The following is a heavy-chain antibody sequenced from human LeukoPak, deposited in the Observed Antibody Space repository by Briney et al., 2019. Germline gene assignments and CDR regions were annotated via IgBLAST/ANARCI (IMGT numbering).Heavy chain of an antibody. J-gene: IGHJ3*02. V-gene: IGHV3-9*01. CDR1: GFTFDDYA. CDR2: ISWNSGSI. D-gene: IGHD6-13*01. CDR3: AKDRWYSENAFDI. Sequence: GRSLRLSCAASGFTFDDYAMHWVRQAPGKGLEWVSGISWNSGSIGYADSVKGRFTISRDNAKNSLYLQMNSLRAEDTALYYCAKDRWYSENAFDIWGQGTMVTVSS.